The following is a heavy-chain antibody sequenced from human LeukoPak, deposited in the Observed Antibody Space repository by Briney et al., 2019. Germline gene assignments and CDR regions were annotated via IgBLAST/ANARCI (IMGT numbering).Heavy chain of an antibody. J-gene: IGHJ4*02. CDR2: IYYSGST. D-gene: IGHD2-2*02. V-gene: IGHV4-30-4*08. CDR1: GGSISSGGYY. CDR3: ARAPWGDCSSTSCYNEGD. Sequence: SETLSLTCTVPGGSISSGGYYWSWIRQHPGKGLEWIGYIYYSGSTYYNPSLKSRVTISVDTSKNQFSLKLSSVTAADTAVYYCARAPWGDCSSTSCYNEGDWGQGTLVTVSS.